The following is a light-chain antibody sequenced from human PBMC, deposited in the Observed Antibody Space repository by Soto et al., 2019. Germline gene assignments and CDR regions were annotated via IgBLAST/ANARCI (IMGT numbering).Light chain of an antibody. V-gene: IGLV2-14*01. Sequence: QSALTQPASVSGSPGQSITISCTGTSSDVGAYNYVSWYQQHPGKAPKLMIYDVSNRPSGVSIRLSGSKSGDTASLTISGLQADDEADYYCISYTSSSTLVFGGGTKLTVL. CDR1: SSDVGAYNY. CDR3: ISYTSSSTLV. J-gene: IGLJ2*01. CDR2: DVS.